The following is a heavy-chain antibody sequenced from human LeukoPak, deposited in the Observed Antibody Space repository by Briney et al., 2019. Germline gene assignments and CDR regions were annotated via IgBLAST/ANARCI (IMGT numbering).Heavy chain of an antibody. CDR2: INPNSGGA. V-gene: IGHV1-2*02. CDR3: ARGYLSGSYDGN. CDR1: GYTFTGYY. Sequence: ASVKVSCKASGYTFTGYYMHWVRQAPGQGLEWMGWINPNSGGANYAQKFQGRVTMTRDTSISTAYMELSRLRSDDTAVYYCARGYLSGSYDGNWGQGTLVTVSS. D-gene: IGHD1-26*01. J-gene: IGHJ4*02.